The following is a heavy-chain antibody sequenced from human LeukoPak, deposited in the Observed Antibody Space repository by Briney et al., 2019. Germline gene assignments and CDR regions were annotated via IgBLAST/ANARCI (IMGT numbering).Heavy chain of an antibody. CDR1: GGSFSGYY. CDR2: INHSGST. D-gene: IGHD6-25*01. J-gene: IGHJ4*02. CDR3: AREAATQTDL. Sequence: SETLSLTCAVYGGSFSGYYWSWIRQPPGKGLEWIGEINHSGSTNYNPSLKSRVTISVDTSKNQFSLKLSSVTAADTAVYYCAREAATQTDLWGQGTLVTVSS. V-gene: IGHV4-34*01.